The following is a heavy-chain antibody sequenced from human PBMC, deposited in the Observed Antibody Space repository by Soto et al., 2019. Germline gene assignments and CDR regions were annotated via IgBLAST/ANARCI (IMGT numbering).Heavy chain of an antibody. V-gene: IGHV3-48*02. CDR2: ISSSSSTI. J-gene: IGHJ3*02. CDR3: ARYSGSLFLMADSFDI. CDR1: GFTFSSYS. D-gene: IGHD6-13*01. Sequence: GGSLRLSCAASGFTFSSYSMNWVRQAPGKGLEWVSYISSSSSTIYYADSVKGRFTISRDNAKNSLYLQMNSLRDEDTAVYYCARYSGSLFLMADSFDIWGQGTMVTGSS.